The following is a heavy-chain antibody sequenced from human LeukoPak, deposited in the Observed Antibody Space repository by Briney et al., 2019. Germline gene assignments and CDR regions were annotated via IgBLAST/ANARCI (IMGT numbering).Heavy chain of an antibody. Sequence: GGSLRLSCAASGFTFDDYAMHWVRQAPGKGLEWVSGISWNSGSIGYADSVKGRFTISRDNAKNSLYLQMKSLRAEDRAVYYCAKDLTTVTSQGDFWGQGTLVTVSS. CDR3: AKDLTTVTSQGDF. CDR1: GFTFDDYA. CDR2: ISWNSGSI. D-gene: IGHD4-17*01. J-gene: IGHJ4*02. V-gene: IGHV3-9*01.